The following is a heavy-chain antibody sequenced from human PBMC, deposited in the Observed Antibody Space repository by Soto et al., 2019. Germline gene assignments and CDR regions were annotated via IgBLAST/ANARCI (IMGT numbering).Heavy chain of an antibody. Sequence: SETLSLTCTVSGGSISSYYWSWIRQPPGKGLEWIGYIYYSGSTNYNPSLKSRVTISVDTSKNQFSLKLRSVTAADTAVYYCASGVVPAASSPLDPWGQGTLVTVSS. J-gene: IGHJ5*02. CDR2: IYYSGST. V-gene: IGHV4-59*01. CDR3: ASGVVPAASSPLDP. D-gene: IGHD2-2*01. CDR1: GGSISSYY.